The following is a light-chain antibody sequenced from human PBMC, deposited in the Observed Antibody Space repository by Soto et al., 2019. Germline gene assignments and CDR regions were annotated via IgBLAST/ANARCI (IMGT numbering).Light chain of an antibody. Sequence: QYVLTQPPSVSASPEQKVTISCYGGSSNLGINFVSWYQQFPGGVPKLLIYENNKRPSGIPDRFSGAKSGTSATLDITGLQAGDEADYYCATWDGSLSVGVFGGGTKVTVL. CDR2: ENN. CDR3: ATWDGSLSVGV. J-gene: IGLJ1*01. CDR1: SSNLGINF. V-gene: IGLV1-51*02.